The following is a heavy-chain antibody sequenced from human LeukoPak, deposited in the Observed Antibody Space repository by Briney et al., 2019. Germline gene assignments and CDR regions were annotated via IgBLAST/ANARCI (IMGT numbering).Heavy chain of an antibody. CDR3: ARTYSSGWYVRGYDY. D-gene: IGHD6-19*01. Sequence: AASVKVSCKASGYTFTSYAMHWVRQAPGQRLEWMGWINAGNGNTKYSQKFQGRVTITRDTSASTAYMELSSLRSEDTAVYYCARTYSSGWYVRGYDYWGQGTLVTVSS. CDR2: INAGNGNT. V-gene: IGHV1-3*01. J-gene: IGHJ4*02. CDR1: GYTFTSYA.